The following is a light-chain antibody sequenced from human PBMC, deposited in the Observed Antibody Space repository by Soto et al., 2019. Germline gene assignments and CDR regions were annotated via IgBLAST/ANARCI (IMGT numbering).Light chain of an antibody. V-gene: IGKV3-20*01. Sequence: DIVLTQSPATLSLSPGERATLSCRASRSVPSAYLAWSQHKPGQAPRLLIFGASNRATGIPDRFSGSGSGTDFTLAISRMETEDFAVYYCQQLGASPYSFGLWAKLEIK. CDR2: GAS. J-gene: IGKJ2*01. CDR3: QQLGASPYS. CDR1: RSVPSAY.